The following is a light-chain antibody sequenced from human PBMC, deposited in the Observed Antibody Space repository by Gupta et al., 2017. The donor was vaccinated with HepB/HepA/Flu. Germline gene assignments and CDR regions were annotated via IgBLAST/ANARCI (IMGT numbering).Light chain of an antibody. CDR2: SAS. J-gene: IGKJ4*01. CDR3: QQSYTKFPLT. Sequence: IQMTQSPSSLSASVGDRVTVTCRASQRISNYLNWYQQKPGKAPKLLLYSASRLQSGTTARFSGSGSGTEFSITIHGLEPEDIATYYCQQSYTKFPLTFGGGTKVAIK. CDR1: QRISNY. V-gene: IGKV1-39*01.